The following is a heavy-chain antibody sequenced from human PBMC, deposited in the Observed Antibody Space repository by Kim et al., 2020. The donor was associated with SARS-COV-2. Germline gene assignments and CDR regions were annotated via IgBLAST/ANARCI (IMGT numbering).Heavy chain of an antibody. CDR1: GFTFSSYA. V-gene: IGHV3-23*03. CDR3: AKESLYGDYFDY. J-gene: IGHJ4*02. D-gene: IGHD4-17*01. Sequence: GGSLRLSCAASGFTFSSYAMSWVRQAPGKGLEWVSVIYSGGSSTYYADSVKGRFTISRDNSKNTLYLQMNSLRAEDTAVYYCAKESLYGDYFDYWGQGTLVTVSS. CDR2: IYSGGSST.